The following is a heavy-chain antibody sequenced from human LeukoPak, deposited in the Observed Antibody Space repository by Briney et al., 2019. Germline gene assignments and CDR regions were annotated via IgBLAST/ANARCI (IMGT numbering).Heavy chain of an antibody. CDR3: ARDRSSYMDV. D-gene: IGHD3-10*01. J-gene: IGHJ6*03. Sequence: SETLSLTCTVSGGSISSSSYYWSWIRQPPGTGLEWIGYIYYSGSTNYNPSLKSRVTISEDTSKNQFSLKLRSVTAADTAVYYCARDRSSYMDVWGKGTTVTISS. V-gene: IGHV4-61*01. CDR1: GGSISSSSYY. CDR2: IYYSGST.